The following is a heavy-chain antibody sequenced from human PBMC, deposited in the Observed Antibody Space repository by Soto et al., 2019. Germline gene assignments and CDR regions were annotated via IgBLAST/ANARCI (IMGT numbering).Heavy chain of an antibody. CDR2: IYHSGST. V-gene: IGHV4-30-2*01. Sequence: NPSETLSLTCAVSGGSISSGGYSWSWIRQPPXKGLEWIGYIYHSGSTYYNPSLKSRVTISVDRSKNQFSLKLSSVTAADTAVYYCARGGNDLIYYYYGMDVWGQGTTVTVSS. CDR1: GGSISSGGYS. CDR3: ARGGNDLIYYYYGMDV. J-gene: IGHJ6*02. D-gene: IGHD1-1*01.